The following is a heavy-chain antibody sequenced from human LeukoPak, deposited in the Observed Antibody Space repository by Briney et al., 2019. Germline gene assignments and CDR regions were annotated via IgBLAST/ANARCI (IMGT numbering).Heavy chain of an antibody. J-gene: IGHJ4*02. CDR3: ARESSVVRGVITDFDY. V-gene: IGHV3-11*01. Sequence: GGSLRLSCAASGFTFSDYYMSWIRQAPGKGLEWVSYISSSGSTIYYADSVKGRFTISRDNAKNSLYLQMNSLRAEDTAVYYCARESSVVRGVITDFDYWGQGTLVTVSS. CDR1: GFTFSDYY. CDR2: ISSSGSTI. D-gene: IGHD3-10*01.